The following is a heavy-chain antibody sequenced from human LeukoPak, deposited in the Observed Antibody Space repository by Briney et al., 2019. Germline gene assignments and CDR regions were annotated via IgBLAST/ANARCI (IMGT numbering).Heavy chain of an antibody. V-gene: IGHV3-30*18. D-gene: IGHD3-22*01. CDR3: AKGGGSSGRSYYFDY. CDR2: ISNDGNNK. J-gene: IGHJ4*02. Sequence: PGVSPRPSRAAPGFPLRSYGMQWGRQAPGPGPGWGAAISNDGNNKFYADSVKGRFTMSRDNPKNTMNLQMNSLRAEDTAVYYCAKGGGSSGRSYYFDYWGQGTLVAVSS. CDR1: GFPLRSYG.